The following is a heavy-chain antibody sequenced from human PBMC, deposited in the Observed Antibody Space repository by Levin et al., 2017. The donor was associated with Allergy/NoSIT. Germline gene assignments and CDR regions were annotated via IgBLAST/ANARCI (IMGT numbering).Heavy chain of an antibody. V-gene: IGHV3-15*01. J-gene: IGHJ4*02. CDR1: GFSFSNAW. CDR2: IKSKSDGGTT. Sequence: LGESLKISCAASGFSFSNAWMSWVRQAPGKGLEWVGHIKSKSDGGTTDYAAPVKGRFTISRDDSKNTLYVQMNSLKTEDTAVYYCTTGTWIQLWLVDYWGQGTLVTVSS. D-gene: IGHD5-18*01. CDR3: TTGTWIQLWLVDY.